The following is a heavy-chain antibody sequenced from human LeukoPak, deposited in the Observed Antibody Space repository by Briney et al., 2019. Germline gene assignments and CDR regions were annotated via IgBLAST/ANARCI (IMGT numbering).Heavy chain of an antibody. CDR2: IIPIFGTA. CDR3: ARDTPYYDSSGYPY. V-gene: IGHV1-69*05. D-gene: IGHD3-22*01. J-gene: IGHJ4*02. Sequence: SVKVSCKDSGGTLSSYAISWVRQAPGQGLEWMGRIIPIFGTANYAQKFQGRVTITTDESTSTAYMELSSLRSEDTAVYYCARDTPYYDSSGYPYWGQGTLVTVSS. CDR1: GGTLSSYA.